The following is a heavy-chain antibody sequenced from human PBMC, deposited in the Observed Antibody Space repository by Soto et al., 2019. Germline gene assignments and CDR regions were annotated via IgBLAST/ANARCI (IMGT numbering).Heavy chain of an antibody. J-gene: IGHJ6*02. CDR1: GGTFSSYA. D-gene: IGHD3-10*01. CDR2: IIPIFGTA. V-gene: IGHV1-69*13. Sequence: EASVKVSCKASGGTFSSYAISWVRQAPGQGLEWMGGIIPIFGTANYAQKFQGRVTITADESTSTAYMELSSLRSEDTAAYYCARDAYYYGSGSYYNVYGMDVWGQGTTVTVSS. CDR3: ARDAYYYGSGSYYNVYGMDV.